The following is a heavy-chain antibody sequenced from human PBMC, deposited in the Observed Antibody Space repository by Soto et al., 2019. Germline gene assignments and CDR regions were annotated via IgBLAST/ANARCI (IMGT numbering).Heavy chain of an antibody. CDR2: ISSSGDST. D-gene: IGHD6-19*01. CDR3: AKIDKFNPQSSGWANRFDY. V-gene: IGHV3-23*01. Sequence: EVQLLESGGGLVQPGGSLRLSCAASGLTFSDYAMSWVRQAPGKGLEWVSGISSSGDSTYYTDSVKGRFTISRDNSKNTLYLQMNSLRAEDTAVYYCAKIDKFNPQSSGWANRFDYWGQGTLVTVSS. J-gene: IGHJ4*02. CDR1: GLTFSDYA.